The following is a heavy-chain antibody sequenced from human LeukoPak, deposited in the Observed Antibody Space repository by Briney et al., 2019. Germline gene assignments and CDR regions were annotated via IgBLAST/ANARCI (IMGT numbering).Heavy chain of an antibody. Sequence: GGSLRLSCAASGFTFSSYWMHWVRQAPGKGLVWVSRINSVGRSTSYADSVKGRFTISRDNAKNTLYLQMNSLRAEDTAVYYCARVPVRRYYGSGSYYHYYYGMDVWGKGTTVTVSS. D-gene: IGHD3-10*01. CDR2: INSVGRST. V-gene: IGHV3-74*01. J-gene: IGHJ6*04. CDR1: GFTFSSYW. CDR3: ARVPVRRYYGSGSYYHYYYGMDV.